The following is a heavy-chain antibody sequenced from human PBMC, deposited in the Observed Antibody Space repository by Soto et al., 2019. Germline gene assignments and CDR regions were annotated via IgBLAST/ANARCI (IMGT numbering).Heavy chain of an antibody. V-gene: IGHV4-4*02. CDR1: GGSISSSNW. Sequence: QVQLQESGPGLVKPSGTLSLTCAVSGGSISSSNWWSWVRQPPGKGLEWIGEIYHIGSTTYNPSLKSRVTXSXDXXKKQFSLKLISVTAADTAVYYCARSATMVRRWFDPWGQGTLVTVSS. CDR2: IYHIGST. J-gene: IGHJ5*02. D-gene: IGHD3-10*01. CDR3: ARSATMVRRWFDP.